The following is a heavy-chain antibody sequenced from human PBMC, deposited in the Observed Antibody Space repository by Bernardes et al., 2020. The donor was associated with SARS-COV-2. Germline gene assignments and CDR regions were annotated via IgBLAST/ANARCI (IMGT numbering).Heavy chain of an antibody. CDR1: GGTFSSYS. CDR3: ARGVWAIAGYSYVPYVD. CDR2: IIPILGIA. V-gene: IGHV1-69*04. D-gene: IGHD5-18*01. J-gene: IGHJ4*02. Sequence: SVKVSCKASGGTFSSYSISWVRQAPGQGLEWMGRIIPILGIANYAQKFQGRVTITADKSTSTAYMELSSLRSEDTAVYYWARGVWAIAGYSYVPYVDWGQGTLVTVSS.